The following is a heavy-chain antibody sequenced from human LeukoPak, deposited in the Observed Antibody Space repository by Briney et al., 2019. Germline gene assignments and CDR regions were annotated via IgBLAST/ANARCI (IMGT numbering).Heavy chain of an antibody. V-gene: IGHV3-23*01. CDR2: ISGSGDAT. D-gene: IGHD6-19*01. CDR3: ANQGTGQWLGIFDY. J-gene: IGHJ4*02. CDR1: GFTFSSYA. Sequence: PGGSLRLSCAASGFTFSSYAMSWVRLAPGKGLEWVSVISGSGDATSYADSVKGRFTISRNNSKNTLYLQMNSLRAEDTAVYYCANQGTGQWLGIFDYWGQGTLVTVSS.